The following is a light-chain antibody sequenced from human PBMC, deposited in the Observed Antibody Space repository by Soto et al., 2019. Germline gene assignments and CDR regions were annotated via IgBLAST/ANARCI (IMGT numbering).Light chain of an antibody. CDR3: VLYMGSGISL. CDR2: NTN. Sequence: VVTQEPSFSVSPGRTVTLTCGLSSGSVSTSYYPSWYQQTPGQAPRTLIYNTNTRSSGVPDRFSGSILGNKAALTITGAQADDESDYYCVLYMGSGISLFGGGTQLTVL. J-gene: IGLJ3*02. CDR1: SGSVSTSYY. V-gene: IGLV8-61*01.